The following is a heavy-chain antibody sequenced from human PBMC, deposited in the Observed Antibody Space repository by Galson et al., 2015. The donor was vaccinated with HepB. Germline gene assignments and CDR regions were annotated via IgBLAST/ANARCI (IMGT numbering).Heavy chain of an antibody. Sequence: SLRLSCAASGFTFSNYDMTWARQAPGKGLEWVSTISGSGGDMFYADSTKGRFTISRDNAKNTVYLQMNSLRVEDTAVYYCARVNSAGQYKGFDPWGQGTLVTVSS. CDR3: ARVNSAGQYKGFDP. CDR2: ISGSGGDM. CDR1: GFTFSNYD. D-gene: IGHD1-14*01. J-gene: IGHJ5*02. V-gene: IGHV3-21*01.